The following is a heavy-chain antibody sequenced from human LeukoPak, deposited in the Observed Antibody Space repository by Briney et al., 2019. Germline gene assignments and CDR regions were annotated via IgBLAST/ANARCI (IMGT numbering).Heavy chain of an antibody. D-gene: IGHD3-9*01. V-gene: IGHV4-34*01. Sequence: SETLSLTCAVYGGSFSGYYWSWIRQPPGKGLEWIGEINHSGSTNYNPSLKSRATISVDTSKNQFSLKLSSVTAADTAVYYCARGPTLFDWLLYGYFDYWGQGTLVTVSS. CDR3: ARGPTLFDWLLYGYFDY. CDR1: GGSFSGYY. CDR2: INHSGST. J-gene: IGHJ4*02.